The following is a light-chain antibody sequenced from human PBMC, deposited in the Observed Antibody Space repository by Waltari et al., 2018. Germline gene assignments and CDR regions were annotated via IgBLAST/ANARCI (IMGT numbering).Light chain of an antibody. CDR3: QSYDNRLSAWV. Sequence: QSALTQPPSVSGAPGPRVPISCTGSRSNIAADYAVPRYQQLPRTAPKPLIHGNSNRPSGVPGRFSGSKSGTSASLAITGLQAEDEADYYCQSYDNRLSAWVFGGGTKLTVL. CDR2: GNS. V-gene: IGLV1-40*01. J-gene: IGLJ3*02. CDR1: RSNIAADYA.